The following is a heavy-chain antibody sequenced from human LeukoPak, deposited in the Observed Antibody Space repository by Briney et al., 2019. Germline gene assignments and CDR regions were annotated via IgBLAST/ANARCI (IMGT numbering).Heavy chain of an antibody. J-gene: IGHJ6*02. D-gene: IGHD2-2*01. CDR3: ARDHCSSTSCYFTGYYYYYGMDV. Sequence: GGSLRLSCAASGFTFSDYYMSWIRQAPGKGLEWVSYISSSGSTIYYADSVKGRFTISRDNAKNSLYLQMNSLRAEDTAVYYCARDHCSSTSCYFTGYYYYYGMDVWGQGTTATVSS. CDR2: ISSSGSTI. CDR1: GFTFSDYY. V-gene: IGHV3-11*01.